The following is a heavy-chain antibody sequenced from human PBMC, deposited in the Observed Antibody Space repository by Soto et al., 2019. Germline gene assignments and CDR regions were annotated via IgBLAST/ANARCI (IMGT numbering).Heavy chain of an antibody. V-gene: IGHV3-23*01. D-gene: IGHD4-17*01. Sequence: EVQLLESGGGLVQPGGSLRLSCAASGFTFSSYAMRWVRQAPGKGLEWVSAISGSGGSTYYADSVKGRFTISRDNSKNTLYLEMNSLGAEEPGAYYWEKDSATVTTGYWGQGTLVTVSS. CDR2: ISGSGGST. CDR3: EKDSATVTTGY. J-gene: IGHJ4*01. CDR1: GFTFSSYA.